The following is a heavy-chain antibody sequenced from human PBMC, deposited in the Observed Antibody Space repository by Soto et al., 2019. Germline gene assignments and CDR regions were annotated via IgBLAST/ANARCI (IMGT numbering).Heavy chain of an antibody. J-gene: IGHJ6*04. CDR2: IYWNDEQ. CDR3: AYRLPVPSGYDV. CDR1: GFSLTSGVVG. Sequence: QITLKESGPTLVKPTQTLTLTCTFSGFSLTSGVVGVGWIRQPPGEALEWLALIYWNDEQYYNPSLRNRLTITRDTSKNQVVLTMNNMDPVDTATYYCAYRLPVPSGYDVWGKVTTVTVSS. D-gene: IGHD6-13*01. V-gene: IGHV2-5*01.